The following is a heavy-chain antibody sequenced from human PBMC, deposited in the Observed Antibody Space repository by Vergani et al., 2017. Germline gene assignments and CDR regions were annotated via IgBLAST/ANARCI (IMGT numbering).Heavy chain of an antibody. Sequence: QEQLLQSGGGVVQPGGSLRLSCIGSGYTFGHFDMHWVRQAPGKGLAWVAFIRYDGSNPQYIDSVKGRFTISTDNSKDTLFLQMNGLRPEDTGTYFCAXKGGSLYYYGVDVWGQGTTITVSS. CDR3: AXKGGSLYYYGVDV. CDR2: IRYDGSNP. CDR1: GYTFGHFD. V-gene: IGHV3-30*02. J-gene: IGHJ6*02. D-gene: IGHD1-26*01.